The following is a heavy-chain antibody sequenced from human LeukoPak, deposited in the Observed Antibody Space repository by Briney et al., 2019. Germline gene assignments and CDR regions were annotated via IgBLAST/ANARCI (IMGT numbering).Heavy chain of an antibody. D-gene: IGHD6-6*01. CDR2: ISSDGSGK. Sequence: GRSLRLSCLASGFSFNGYGMHWVRQAPGKGLEWVSLISSDGSGKYYADSVKGRFTISRDNSKTTLYLQMNSLRAEDTAVYYCAKDYSYSGSNMDYWGQGTLVTVSS. CDR3: AKDYSYSGSNMDY. J-gene: IGHJ4*02. V-gene: IGHV3-30-3*01. CDR1: GFSFNGYG.